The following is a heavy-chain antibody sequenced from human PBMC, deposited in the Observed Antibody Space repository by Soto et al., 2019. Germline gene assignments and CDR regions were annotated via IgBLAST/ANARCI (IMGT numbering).Heavy chain of an antibody. CDR3: ARESGDWPLNWFDP. V-gene: IGHV3-74*01. D-gene: IGHD2-21*02. Sequence: GGSLRLSCSASGFNFSKHWMHWFRQRPAEGLVWVSRITSDGKSKAYAESVKGRFAISRDNAKNTLYLQMNGLTAEDTAVYYCARESGDWPLNWFDPWGQGTLVTVSS. CDR2: ITSDGKSK. J-gene: IGHJ5*02. CDR1: GFNFSKHW.